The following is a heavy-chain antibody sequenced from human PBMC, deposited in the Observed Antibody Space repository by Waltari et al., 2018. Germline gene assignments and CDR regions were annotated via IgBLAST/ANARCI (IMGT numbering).Heavy chain of an antibody. D-gene: IGHD1-1*01. V-gene: IGHV3-23*01. Sequence: EVQLLESGGGLVQPGGSLRLSCPASGFTFNTYTMNWVRQAPGKGLAWFSSISGNGGSTYYADSAKGRFTISRDNSKNTLYLQINSLRAEDTALYYCAKPLRNWNYFDYWGQGTLVTVSS. CDR2: ISGNGGST. CDR1: GFTFNTYT. J-gene: IGHJ4*02. CDR3: AKPLRNWNYFDY.